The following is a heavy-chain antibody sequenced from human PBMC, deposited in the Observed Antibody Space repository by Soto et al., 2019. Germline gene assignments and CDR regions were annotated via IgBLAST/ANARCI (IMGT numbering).Heavy chain of an antibody. J-gene: IGHJ6*02. D-gene: IGHD6-13*01. CDR2: INPNSGGT. V-gene: IGHV1-2*04. Sequence: ASVKVSCKASGYTFTGYYMHWVRQAPGQGLEWMGWINPNSGGTNYAQKFQGWVTMTRDTSISTAYMELSRLRSDDTAVYYCGRDRESSSWPYYYYGMDVWGQGTTVTV. CDR1: GYTFTGYY. CDR3: GRDRESSSWPYYYYGMDV.